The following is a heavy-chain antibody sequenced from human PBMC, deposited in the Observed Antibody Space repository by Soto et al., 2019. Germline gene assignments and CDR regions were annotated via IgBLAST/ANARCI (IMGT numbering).Heavy chain of an antibody. CDR1: GGSFSGYY. CDR3: ARVSRRYCSGGSCYYARYYYYYGMDV. V-gene: IGHV4-34*01. J-gene: IGHJ6*02. D-gene: IGHD2-15*01. CDR2: INHSGST. Sequence: SETLSLTCAVYGGSFSGYYWSWIRQPPGKGLEWIGEINHSGSTNYNPSLKSRVTISVDTSKNQFSLKLSSVTAADTAVYYCARVSRRYCSGGSCYYARYYYYYGMDVWGQGTTVTVSS.